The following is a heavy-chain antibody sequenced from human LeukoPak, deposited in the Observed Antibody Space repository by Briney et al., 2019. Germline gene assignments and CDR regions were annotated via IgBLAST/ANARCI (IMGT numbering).Heavy chain of an antibody. CDR2: IYSSGST. D-gene: IGHD2/OR15-2a*01. Sequence: SETLSLTCTVSGDSISGYYWNWIRQPAAGKGLEWIGRIYSSGSTNYNPSLKSRVTMSVDTSKNQFSLKLSSVTAADTAVYYCARGNEVLLVAPKLAYYMDVWGKGTTVAVSS. CDR1: GDSISGYY. V-gene: IGHV4-4*07. J-gene: IGHJ6*03. CDR3: ARGNEVLLVAPKLAYYMDV.